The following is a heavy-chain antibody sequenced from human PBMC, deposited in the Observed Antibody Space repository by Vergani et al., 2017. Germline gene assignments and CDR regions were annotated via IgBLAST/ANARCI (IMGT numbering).Heavy chain of an antibody. CDR3: ARDGLSCSSTSCYTVIKXMDV. Sequence: QVQLVQSGAEVKKPGASVKVSCKASGYTFTSYAMHWVRLAPGQRLEWMGWINAGNGNTKYSQKFQGRVTITRDTSASTAYMELSSLRSEDTAVYYCARDGLSCSSTSCYTVIKXMDVWGKGTRVTVSS. CDR2: INAGNGNT. V-gene: IGHV1-3*01. D-gene: IGHD2-2*02. CDR1: GYTFTSYA. J-gene: IGHJ6*03.